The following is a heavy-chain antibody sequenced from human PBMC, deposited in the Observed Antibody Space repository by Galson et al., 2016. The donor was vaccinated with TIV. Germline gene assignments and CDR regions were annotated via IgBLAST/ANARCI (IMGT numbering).Heavy chain of an antibody. V-gene: IGHV3-23*01. CDR3: AKDTSSAYSGYGYFDY. CDR2: ISVSGGST. J-gene: IGHJ4*02. Sequence: SLRLSCAASGFTFSSHAMSWVRQAPGKGLEWVSAISVSGGSTYYADAVKGRFTISRDNSKNTLYLQMNSLRAEDTAVYYRAKDTSSAYSGYGYFDYWGQGTLVTVSS. D-gene: IGHD5-12*01. CDR1: GFTFSSHA.